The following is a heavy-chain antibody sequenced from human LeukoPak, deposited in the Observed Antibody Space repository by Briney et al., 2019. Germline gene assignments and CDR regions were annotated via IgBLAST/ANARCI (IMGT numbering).Heavy chain of an antibody. V-gene: IGHV4-34*01. CDR2: INHSGST. J-gene: IGHJ6*04. Sequence: SETLSLTCAVYGGSFSGYYWSWIRQPPGKGLEWIGEINHSGSTNYNPSLKSRVTISVDTSKNQFSLKLSSVTAADTAVYYCARGYSSSWRPYSYYYGMDVWGKGTTVTVSS. D-gene: IGHD6-13*01. CDR1: GGSFSGYY. CDR3: ARGYSSSWRPYSYYYGMDV.